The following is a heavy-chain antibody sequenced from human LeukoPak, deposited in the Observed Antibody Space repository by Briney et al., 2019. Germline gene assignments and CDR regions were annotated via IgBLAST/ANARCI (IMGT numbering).Heavy chain of an antibody. CDR3: AKYTVAVIDY. CDR1: GFTFNDYG. CDR2: ISWNSGSI. D-gene: IGHD6-19*01. J-gene: IGHJ4*02. Sequence: PGRSLRLSCAASGFTFNDYGMQWVRQAPGKGLEWVSGISWNSGSIGYADSVQGRFIISRDNAKNSLYLQMNGLRPEDTALYYCAKYTVAVIDYWGQGTLVTVSS. V-gene: IGHV3-9*01.